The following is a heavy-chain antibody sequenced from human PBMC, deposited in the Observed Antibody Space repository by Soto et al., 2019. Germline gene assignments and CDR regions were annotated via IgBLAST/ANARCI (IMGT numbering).Heavy chain of an antibody. Sequence: PLTETVSGSNINSGDYYWIWIRQPPGKGLEWIGYIYYSGSTYYNPSLKSRVTISVDTSKNQFSLKLSSVTAADTDDEECVISMVRGVIVFDYWGQLTLV. D-gene: IGHD3-10*01. CDR2: IYYSGST. CDR3: VISMVRGVIVFDY. V-gene: IGHV4-30-4*01. J-gene: IGHJ4*02. CDR1: GSNINSGDYY.